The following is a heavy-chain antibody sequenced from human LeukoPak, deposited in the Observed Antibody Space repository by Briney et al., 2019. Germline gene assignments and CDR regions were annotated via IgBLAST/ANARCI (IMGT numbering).Heavy chain of an antibody. J-gene: IGHJ4*02. Sequence: ASVKVSCKASGGTFSSYAISWVRQAPGQGLEWMGRIIPIFGTANYAQKFQGRVTITTDEPTSTAYMELSSLRSEDTAVYYCARGEGYCSGGSCLVDYWGQGTLVTVSS. CDR1: GGTFSSYA. CDR2: IIPIFGTA. CDR3: ARGEGYCSGGSCLVDY. V-gene: IGHV1-69*05. D-gene: IGHD2-15*01.